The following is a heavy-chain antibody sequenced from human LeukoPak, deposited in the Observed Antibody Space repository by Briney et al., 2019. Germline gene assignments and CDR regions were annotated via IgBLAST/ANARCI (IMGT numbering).Heavy chain of an antibody. CDR1: GYSITSDYY. CDR3: AGISTGSCFRH. D-gene: IGHD4-17*01. CDR2: ISHGGNT. J-gene: IGHJ1*01. V-gene: IGHV4-38-2*02. Sequence: SSETLSLTCTVSGYSITSDYYWGWIRQSPARGLEWLGSISHGGNTYYDPSFKSRVTISRDTSKHKFSLKLNSVTAADTALYYCAGISTGSCFRHWGQGTVVTVSS.